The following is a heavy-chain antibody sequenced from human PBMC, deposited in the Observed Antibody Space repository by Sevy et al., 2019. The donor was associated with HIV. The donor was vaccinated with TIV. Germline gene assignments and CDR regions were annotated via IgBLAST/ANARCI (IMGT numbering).Heavy chain of an antibody. Sequence: GGSLRLSCAASGLNVSDYFMSWIRQAPGKRPEWVSYISSSGTIIYYADSVKGRLTISRDNAKNSLYLQMNSLRAEDTAIYYCARDLASGSFFSLYFDYWGQGTLVTVSS. J-gene: IGHJ4*02. V-gene: IGHV3-11*01. D-gene: IGHD3-10*01. CDR2: ISSSGTII. CDR3: ARDLASGSFFSLYFDY. CDR1: GLNVSDYF.